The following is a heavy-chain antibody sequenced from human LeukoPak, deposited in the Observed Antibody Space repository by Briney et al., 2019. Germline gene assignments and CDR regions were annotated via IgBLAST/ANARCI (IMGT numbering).Heavy chain of an antibody. J-gene: IGHJ5*02. CDR3: ARGSYYSEVGWFDP. CDR2: IYSSGST. Sequence: SETLSLTCTASGGSISSYYWSWIRQPAGKGLEWIGRIYSSGSTNYNPSLKSRVTMSVDMSKNHFSLKLSSVTAADTAVYYCARGSYYSEVGWFDPWGQGTLVTVSS. V-gene: IGHV4-4*07. D-gene: IGHD2-21*01. CDR1: GGSISSYY.